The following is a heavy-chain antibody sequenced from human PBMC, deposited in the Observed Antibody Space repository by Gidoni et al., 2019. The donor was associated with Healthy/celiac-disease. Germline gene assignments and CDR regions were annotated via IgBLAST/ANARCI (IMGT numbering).Heavy chain of an antibody. CDR2: IYYSGST. V-gene: IGHV4-59*01. CDR3: ARGTVVTELRYGMDV. CDR1: GGSISSYY. J-gene: IGHJ6*02. Sequence: QVQLQESGPGLVKPSETLSLTCTVSGGSISSYYWSWIRQPPGKGLEWIGYIYYSGSTNYNPSLKSRVTISVDTSKNQFSLKLSSVTAADTAVYYCARGTVVTELRYGMDVWGQGTTVTVSS. D-gene: IGHD2-15*01.